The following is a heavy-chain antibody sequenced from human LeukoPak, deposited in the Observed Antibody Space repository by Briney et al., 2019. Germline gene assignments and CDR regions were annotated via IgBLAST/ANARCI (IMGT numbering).Heavy chain of an antibody. D-gene: IGHD3-9*01. CDR3: EAGGHDIGYHFDY. CDR1: GGSISSYY. J-gene: IGHJ4*02. Sequence: SETLSLTCTVSGGSISSYYGSWVRQPPGKGLEWIGYIYYSGSTNYSPSLKSRVTISLDTSKNQFSLKLSSVTAADPAVYYCEAGGHDIGYHFDYWGQGTLVTVSS. V-gene: IGHV4-59*08. CDR2: IYYSGST.